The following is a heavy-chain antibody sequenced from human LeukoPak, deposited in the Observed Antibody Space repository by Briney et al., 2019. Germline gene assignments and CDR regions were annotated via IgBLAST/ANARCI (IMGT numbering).Heavy chain of an antibody. Sequence: SETLSLTCAVYGGSFSGYYWSWIRQPPGKGLEWIGYIYYSGSTYYNPSLKSRVTISVDTSKNQFSLKLSSVTAADTAVYYCARDGDDSSGYYSYFDFWGQGTLVTVSS. CDR2: IYYSGST. CDR3: ARDGDDSSGYYSYFDF. J-gene: IGHJ4*02. V-gene: IGHV4-30-4*08. CDR1: GGSFSGYY. D-gene: IGHD3-22*01.